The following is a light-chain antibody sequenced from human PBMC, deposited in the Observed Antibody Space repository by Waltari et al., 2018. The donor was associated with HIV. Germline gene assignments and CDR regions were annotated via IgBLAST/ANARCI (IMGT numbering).Light chain of an antibody. CDR2: EVT. Sequence: QSALTQPASVSGSPGQSITISCTGTSSDVGTYDLFSWYQQHPGKAPKLMIYEVTKWSSGVSNRFSGSKSGNTASLTISGLQAEDEADYYCCSYAGTNGLVFGGGTKLTVL. CDR3: CSYAGTNGLV. CDR1: SSDVGTYDL. V-gene: IGLV2-23*02. J-gene: IGLJ3*02.